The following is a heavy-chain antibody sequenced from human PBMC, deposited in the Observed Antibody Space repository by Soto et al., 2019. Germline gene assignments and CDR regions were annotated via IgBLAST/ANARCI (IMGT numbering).Heavy chain of an antibody. V-gene: IGHV1-2*02. CDR3: ARIGSGGHYDFWSGYYGGNWFDP. J-gene: IGHJ5*02. CDR2: INPNSGGT. CDR1: GYTFTGYY. Sequence: ASVKVSFKASGYTFTGYYMHWVRQAAGQGLEGMGWINPNSGGTNYAQKFQGRVTMTRDTSISTAYMELSRLRSDDTAVYYCARIGSGGHYDFWSGYYGGNWFDPWGQGTLVTVSS. D-gene: IGHD3-3*01.